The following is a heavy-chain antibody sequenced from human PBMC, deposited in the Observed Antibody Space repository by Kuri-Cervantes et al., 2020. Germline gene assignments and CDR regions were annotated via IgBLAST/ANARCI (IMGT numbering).Heavy chain of an antibody. V-gene: IGHV1-8*02. J-gene: IGHJ4*02. CDR3: ARTVLRFLEWQHYFDF. Sequence: ASVQVSCKATGYTFTTYGITWVRQAPGQGPVWMELMNPNSGNTGYAQKFQGRVTMTRNTSISRAYMELSSLRSEYTAVYYCARTVLRFLEWQHYFDFGGQGTLVTVSS. D-gene: IGHD3-3*01. CDR2: MNPNSGNT. CDR1: GYTFTTYG.